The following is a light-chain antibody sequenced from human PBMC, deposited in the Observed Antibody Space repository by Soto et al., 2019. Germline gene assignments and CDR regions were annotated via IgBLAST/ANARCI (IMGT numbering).Light chain of an antibody. Sequence: YLTARGAQGVYITSRASQSISSYLNWYQQKPGKAPKLLIYAASSLQSGVPSRFCCSGSETDFTLTISSRQPEEFASYYCQRSYRTPGRCARGTKVDIK. CDR2: AAS. J-gene: IGKJ1*01. CDR1: QSISSY. V-gene: IGKV1-39*01. CDR3: QRSYRTPGR.